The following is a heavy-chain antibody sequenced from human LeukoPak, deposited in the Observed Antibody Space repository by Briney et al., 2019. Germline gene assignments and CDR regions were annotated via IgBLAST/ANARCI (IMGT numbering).Heavy chain of an antibody. CDR3: AKEYYYDSSGYWGYFDY. D-gene: IGHD3-22*01. J-gene: IGHJ4*02. Sequence: PGGSLRLSCAASGFTFSTSAMSWVRQAPGKGLGWVSAMSGSGGRTYYSDSVKGRFTISRDNPKNTLYLQMNSLRAEDTAVYYCAKEYYYDSSGYWGYFDYWGQGTLVTVSS. V-gene: IGHV3-23*01. CDR1: GFTFSTSA. CDR2: MSGSGGRT.